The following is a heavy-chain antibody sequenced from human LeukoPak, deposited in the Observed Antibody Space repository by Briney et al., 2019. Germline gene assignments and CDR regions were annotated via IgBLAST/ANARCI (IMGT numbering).Heavy chain of an antibody. J-gene: IGHJ4*02. CDR2: MKRDGSEI. V-gene: IGHV3-7*01. Sequence: HAGGSLRLSCAASGFTFSTYWMTWVRQAPGKGLEWVANMKRDGSEIYYAGSVKGRFTISRDNAKNSLYLQINSLRAEDTAVYYCARYTEYYFDYWGQGTLVTVSS. D-gene: IGHD2-2*02. CDR1: GFTFSTYW. CDR3: ARYTEYYFDY.